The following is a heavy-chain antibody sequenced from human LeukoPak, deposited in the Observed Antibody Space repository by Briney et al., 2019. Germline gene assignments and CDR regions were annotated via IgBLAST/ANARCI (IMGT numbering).Heavy chain of an antibody. CDR3: AREDSGSIGWFDP. D-gene: IGHD1-26*01. J-gene: IGHJ5*02. Sequence: RPLRLSCAASGFTFRSHWMHWVRQAPGKGLVWVSCVNGDGSITTYAASVKGRFTISRDNANNTLYLQMNSLRAEDTAVYYCAREDSGSIGWFDPWGQGTLVTVS. CDR1: GFTFRSHW. V-gene: IGHV3-74*01. CDR2: VNGDGSIT.